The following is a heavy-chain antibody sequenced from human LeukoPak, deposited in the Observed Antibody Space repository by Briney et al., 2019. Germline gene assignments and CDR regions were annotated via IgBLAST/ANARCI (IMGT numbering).Heavy chain of an antibody. CDR1: GGSISGYY. Sequence: PSETLSLTCSVSGGSISGYYWTWIRQPPGKGLEWIGSIYYSGSTYYNPSLKSRVTISVDTSKNQFSLKLSSVAAADTAVYYCARATVGYHYYYYMDVWGKGTTVTVSS. V-gene: IGHV4-59*12. CDR3: ARATVGYHYYYYMDV. J-gene: IGHJ6*03. D-gene: IGHD4-11*01. CDR2: IYYSGST.